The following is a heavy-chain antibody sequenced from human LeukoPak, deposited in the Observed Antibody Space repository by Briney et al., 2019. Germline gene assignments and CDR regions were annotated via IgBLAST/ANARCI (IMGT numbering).Heavy chain of an antibody. V-gene: IGHV4-34*01. J-gene: IGHJ5*02. CDR3: ARGIRREWLLVPYNWFDP. CDR2: INHSGST. Sequence: SETLSLTCAVYGGSFSGYYWSWLRQPPGKGLEWIGEINHSGSTNYNPSLKSRVTISVDTSKNQFSLKLSSVTAADTAVYYCARGIRREWLLVPYNWFDPWGQGTLVTVSS. D-gene: IGHD3-3*01. CDR1: GGSFSGYY.